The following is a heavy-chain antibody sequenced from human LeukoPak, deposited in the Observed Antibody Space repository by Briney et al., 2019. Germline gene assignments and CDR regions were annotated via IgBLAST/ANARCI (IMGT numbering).Heavy chain of an antibody. CDR1: GFTFSTYG. D-gene: IGHD6-19*01. Sequence: GRSLRLSCAASGFTFSTYGIHWVRQAPGKGLEWVAVIWYDGSNKYYADPVKGRFTISRDNSKNTLYLQMNSLRAEDTAVYYCARAKDNSGRDGFDIWGQGTMVTVSS. J-gene: IGHJ3*02. V-gene: IGHV3-33*01. CDR2: IWYDGSNK. CDR3: ARAKDNSGRDGFDI.